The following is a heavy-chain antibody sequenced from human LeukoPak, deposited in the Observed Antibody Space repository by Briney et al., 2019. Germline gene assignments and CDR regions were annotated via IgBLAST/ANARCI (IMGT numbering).Heavy chain of an antibody. J-gene: IGHJ1*01. Sequence: GASVKVSCKASGYTFTGYYMHWVRQAPGQGLEWMGWINPNSGGTNYAQKFQGRVTMTRDTSISTAYMELTRLRSDDTAMYYCARGGPTPRNVVVAAREYLQHWGQGSLVTVSS. CDR1: GYTFTGYY. CDR2: INPNSGGT. CDR3: ARGGPTPRNVVVAAREYLQH. D-gene: IGHD2-21*02. V-gene: IGHV1-2*02.